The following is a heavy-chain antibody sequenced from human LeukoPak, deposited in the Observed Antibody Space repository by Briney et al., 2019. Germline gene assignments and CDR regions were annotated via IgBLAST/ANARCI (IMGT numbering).Heavy chain of an antibody. J-gene: IGHJ6*02. V-gene: IGHV4-59*08. Sequence: SETLSLTCTVSGGSISSYYWSWVRQPPGKGLEWIGYIYYSGSTNYNLSLKSRVTISVDTSKNQFSLKLSSVTAADTAVYYCARTTPDYYDSSANYGMDVWGQGTTVTVSS. D-gene: IGHD3-22*01. CDR1: GGSISSYY. CDR2: IYYSGST. CDR3: ARTTPDYYDSSANYGMDV.